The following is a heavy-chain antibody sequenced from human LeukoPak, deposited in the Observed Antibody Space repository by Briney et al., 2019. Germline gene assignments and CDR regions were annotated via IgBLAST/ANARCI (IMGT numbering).Heavy chain of an antibody. D-gene: IGHD5-18*01. CDR1: GGTFSSYA. J-gene: IGHJ4*02. V-gene: IGHV1-69*01. Sequence: SVKVSCKASGGTFSSYAISWVRQAPGQGLEWMGGIIPIFGIANYAQKFQGRVTITADESTSTAYMELSSLRSEDTAVYYCATHYTAMAPFDYWGQGTLVTVSS. CDR2: IIPIFGIA. CDR3: ATHYTAMAPFDY.